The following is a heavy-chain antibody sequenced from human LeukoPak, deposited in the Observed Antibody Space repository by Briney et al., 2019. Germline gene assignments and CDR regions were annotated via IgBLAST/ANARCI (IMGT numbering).Heavy chain of an antibody. Sequence: GASVKVSCKASGYTFTSYYMHWVRQAPGQGLEWMGIINPRGGSTSYAQKFQGRVTMTRGMSTTTVYMELSSLRSEDTAVYYCARDVPYDESGYQFDYWGQGTLVTVSS. J-gene: IGHJ4*02. CDR2: INPRGGST. V-gene: IGHV1-46*01. CDR3: ARDVPYDESGYQFDY. D-gene: IGHD5-18*01. CDR1: GYTFTSYY.